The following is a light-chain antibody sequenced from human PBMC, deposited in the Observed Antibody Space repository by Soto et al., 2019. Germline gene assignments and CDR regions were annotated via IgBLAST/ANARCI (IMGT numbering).Light chain of an antibody. Sequence: GAAGDSIAISKTETSSDVGGYDYVSWYQQLPGKAPKLMIYDVNNRPSGASNRFSGSKSGNTASLTISGLQAEDEADYYCSSYTSSSTHVFGTVTEVTVL. CDR2: DVN. J-gene: IGLJ1*01. CDR3: SSYTSSSTHV. V-gene: IGLV2-14*03. CDR1: SSDVGGYDY.